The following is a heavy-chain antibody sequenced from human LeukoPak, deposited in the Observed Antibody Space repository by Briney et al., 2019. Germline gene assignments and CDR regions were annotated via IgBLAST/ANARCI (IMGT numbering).Heavy chain of an antibody. CDR1: GFTFSSYA. D-gene: IGHD1-26*01. J-gene: IGHJ5*02. CDR2: ISYDGSNK. Sequence: GGSLRLSCAASGFTFSSYAMHWVRQAPGKGLEWVAVISYDGSNKYYADSVKGRFTISRDNSKNTLYLQMNSLRAEDTAVYYCARDPSQPTGAIFWFDPWGQGTLVTVSS. CDR3: ARDPSQPTGAIFWFDP. V-gene: IGHV3-30-3*01.